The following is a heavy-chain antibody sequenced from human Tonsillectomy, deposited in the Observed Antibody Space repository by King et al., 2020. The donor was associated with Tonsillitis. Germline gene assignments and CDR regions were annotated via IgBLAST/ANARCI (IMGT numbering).Heavy chain of an antibody. J-gene: IGHJ4*02. CDR1: GFTFSSYS. Sequence: VQLVESGGGLVKPGGSLRLSCAASGFTFSSYSMNWVRQAPGKGLEWVSSISRSSSYIYYADSVKGRFTISRDNAKNSLYLQMNSLRAEDTAVYYCARDGVATMGLDYWGQGTLVTVSS. CDR2: ISRSSSYI. V-gene: IGHV3-21*01. D-gene: IGHD5-24*01. CDR3: ARDGVATMGLDY.